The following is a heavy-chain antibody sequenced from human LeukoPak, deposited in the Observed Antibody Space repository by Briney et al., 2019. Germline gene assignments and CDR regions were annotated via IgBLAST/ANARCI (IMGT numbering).Heavy chain of an antibody. Sequence: GGSLRLSCAASGFTFSSYAMHWVRQAPGKGLEYVSAISSNGGSTYYANSVKGRFTISRDNSKNTLYLRMGSLRAEDMAVYYCARVSRSGYYQYYFDYWGQGTLVTVSS. J-gene: IGHJ4*02. CDR2: ISSNGGST. V-gene: IGHV3-64*01. CDR3: ARVSRSGYYQYYFDY. D-gene: IGHD3-22*01. CDR1: GFTFSSYA.